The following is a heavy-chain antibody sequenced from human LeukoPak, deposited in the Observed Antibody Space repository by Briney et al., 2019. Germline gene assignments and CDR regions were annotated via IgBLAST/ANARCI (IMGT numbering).Heavy chain of an antibody. CDR1: GFSFSDCY. CDR3: ARDLRYCSGGSCYYYGMDV. Sequence: GGSLRLSCAASGFSFSDCYMSWIRQAPGKGLEWVSYISSSGSTIYYADSVKGRFTISRDNAKNSLYLQMNSLRAEDTAVYYCARDLRYCSGGSCYYYGMDVWGQGTTVTVSS. D-gene: IGHD2-15*01. J-gene: IGHJ6*02. V-gene: IGHV3-11*01. CDR2: ISSSGSTI.